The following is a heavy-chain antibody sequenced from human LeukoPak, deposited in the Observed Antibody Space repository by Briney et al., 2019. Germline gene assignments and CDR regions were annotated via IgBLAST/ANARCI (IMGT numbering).Heavy chain of an antibody. CDR3: AKGSYYDSSGSFYFDY. J-gene: IGHJ4*02. V-gene: IGHV3-23*01. CDR2: ISDSGDNT. Sequence: GGSLRLSCAASGFTFSSYAMSWVRQAPGKGLEWVSGISDSGDNTYYADSVKGRFTISRDNSKNTLYVQVNSLGTEDTAAYYCAKGSYYDSSGSFYFDYWGQGTLVTVSS. D-gene: IGHD3-22*01. CDR1: GFTFSSYA.